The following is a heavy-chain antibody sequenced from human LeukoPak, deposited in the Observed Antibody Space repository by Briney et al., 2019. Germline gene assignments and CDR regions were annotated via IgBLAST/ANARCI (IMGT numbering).Heavy chain of an antibody. CDR3: TTDRPCTSCYIFDY. D-gene: IGHD2-2*02. V-gene: IGHV3-15*01. CDR2: IKSKTDGGTT. J-gene: IGHJ4*02. CDR1: GFTFSNAW. Sequence: PGGSLRLSCAASGFTFSNAWMSWVRQAPGKGLEWVGRIKSKTDGGTTDYAAPVKGRFTISRDDSKNTLYLQMNSLKPEDTAVYYCTTDRPCTSCYIFDYWGQGTLVTVSS.